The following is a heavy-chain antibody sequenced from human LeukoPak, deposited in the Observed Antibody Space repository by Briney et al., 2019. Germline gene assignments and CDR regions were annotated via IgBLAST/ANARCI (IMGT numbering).Heavy chain of an antibody. Sequence: GRSLRLSCAASGFIFSSYWMHWVRQAPGKGLVWVSRINSDGSSTSYADSVKGRFTISRDNAKNTLYLQMNSLRAEDTAVYYCASGIAAAGVHFDYWGQGTLVTVSS. CDR3: ASGIAAAGVHFDY. J-gene: IGHJ4*02. CDR2: INSDGSST. CDR1: GFIFSSYW. D-gene: IGHD6-13*01. V-gene: IGHV3-74*01.